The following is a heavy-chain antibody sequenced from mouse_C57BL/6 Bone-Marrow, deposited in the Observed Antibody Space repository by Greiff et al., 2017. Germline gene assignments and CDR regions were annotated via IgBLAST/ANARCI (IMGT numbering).Heavy chain of an antibody. CDR2: IHPNSGST. CDR1: GYTFTSYW. J-gene: IGHJ1*03. D-gene: IGHD1-1*01. V-gene: IGHV1-64*01. Sequence: QVQLQQPGAELVKPGASVKLSCKASGYTFTSYWMPWVKQRPGPGLEWIGMIHPNSGSTNYNEKFKSKATLTVDKSSSTAYMQLSSLTAADSAVYYCARPLRWYFDVWGTVTTVTGSS. CDR3: ARPLRWYFDV.